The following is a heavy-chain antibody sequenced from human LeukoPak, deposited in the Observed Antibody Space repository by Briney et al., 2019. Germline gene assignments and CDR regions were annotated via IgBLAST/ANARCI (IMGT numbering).Heavy chain of an antibody. CDR3: ARLFRVAGTRWFDP. CDR1: GGSISSYY. V-gene: IGHV4-59*08. Sequence: ESSETLSLTCTGSGGSISSYYWSWIRQPPGKGPEWIGYIYYSGSTNYNPSLKSRVTISVDTSKNQFSLKLSSVTAADTAVYYCARLFRVAGTRWFDPWGQGTLVTVSS. J-gene: IGHJ5*02. CDR2: IYYSGST. D-gene: IGHD6-19*01.